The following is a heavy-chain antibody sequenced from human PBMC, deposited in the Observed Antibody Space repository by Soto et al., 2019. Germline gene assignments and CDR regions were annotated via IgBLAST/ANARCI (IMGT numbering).Heavy chain of an antibody. Sequence: QVQLVQSGAEVKKPGSSVKVSCKASGGTFSSYAISWVRQAPGQGLEWMGGIIPICGTANYARKFQGRVTITADEPTSPAYMELSSLRSEDTAVYYCARCHRPGVRPSVLTWCDPWGQGTLVTVSS. CDR3: ARCHRPGVRPSVLTWCDP. D-gene: IGHD3-10*01. J-gene: IGHJ5*02. CDR1: GGTFSSYA. V-gene: IGHV1-69*01. CDR2: IIPICGTA.